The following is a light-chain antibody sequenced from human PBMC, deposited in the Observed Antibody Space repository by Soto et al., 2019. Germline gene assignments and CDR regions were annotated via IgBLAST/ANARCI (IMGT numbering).Light chain of an antibody. V-gene: IGLV2-14*03. CDR1: SSEVGGYNY. Sequence: QSVLTQPASVSGSPGQSITISCTGTSSEVGGYNYVSWYQHHPGKAPKLIIYDVSNRPSGVSILFCGSKSDNTASLTISGLQPEDEADYHCSSYTTSNTRQIVFRTRTKVTVL. J-gene: IGLJ1*01. CDR2: DVS. CDR3: SSYTTSNTRQIV.